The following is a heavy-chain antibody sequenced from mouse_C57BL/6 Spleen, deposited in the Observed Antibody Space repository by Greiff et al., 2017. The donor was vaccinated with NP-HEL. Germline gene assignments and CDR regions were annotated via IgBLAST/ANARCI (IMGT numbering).Heavy chain of an antibody. V-gene: IGHV1-80*01. CDR1: GYAFSSYW. J-gene: IGHJ4*01. CDR2: IYPGDGDT. CDR3: ARRSPPEWAMDY. Sequence: VKLKQSGAELVKPGASVKISCKASGYAFSSYWMNWVKQRPGKGLEWIGQIYPGDGDTNYNGKFKGKATLTADKSSSTAYMQLSSLTSEDSAVYFCARRSPPEWAMDYWGQGTSVTVSS.